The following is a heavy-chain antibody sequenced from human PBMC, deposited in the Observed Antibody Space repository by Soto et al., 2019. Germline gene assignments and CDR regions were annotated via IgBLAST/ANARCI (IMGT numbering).Heavy chain of an antibody. V-gene: IGHV3-48*04. CDR1: GFTFSSYS. CDR2: ISSSSSTI. J-gene: IGHJ3*02. CDR3: AREPGIDAFDI. Sequence: GGSLRLSCAASGFTFSSYSMNWVRQAPGKGLEWVSYISSSSSTIYYADSVKGRFTISRDNAKNSLYLQMNSLRAEDTAVYYCAREPGIDAFDIWGQGTMVTVSS. D-gene: IGHD3-10*01.